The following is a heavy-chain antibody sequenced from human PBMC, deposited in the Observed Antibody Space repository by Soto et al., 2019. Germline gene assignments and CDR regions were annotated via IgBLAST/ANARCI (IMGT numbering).Heavy chain of an antibody. CDR1: GGSISSGGYY. D-gene: IGHD2-15*01. V-gene: IGHV4-31*02. CDR3: ARDSVVVAAYDY. J-gene: IGHJ4*02. Sequence: PSETLSLTCTVSGGSISSGGYYWSWIRQHPGKGLEWIGYIYYSGSTYYNPSLKSRVTISVDTSKNQFSLKLSSVTAADMAVYYCARDSVVVAAYDYWGQGTLVTVSS. CDR2: IYYSGST.